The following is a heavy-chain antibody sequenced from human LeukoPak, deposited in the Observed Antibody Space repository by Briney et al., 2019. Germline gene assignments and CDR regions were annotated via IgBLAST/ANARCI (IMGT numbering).Heavy chain of an antibody. Sequence: PSETLSLTCNVSGGSVISASYHWGWIRQPPGEGLQWIGSIFFSGTCSYNPSLRSRVTISVATSKNQFSLRLFSVTAADTAVYYCARQPYWTVSEGPDLWGQGALVTVSS. V-gene: IGHV4-39*01. CDR2: IFFSGTC. D-gene: IGHD2-15*01. CDR3: ARQPYWTVSEGPDL. J-gene: IGHJ5*02. CDR1: GGSVISASYH.